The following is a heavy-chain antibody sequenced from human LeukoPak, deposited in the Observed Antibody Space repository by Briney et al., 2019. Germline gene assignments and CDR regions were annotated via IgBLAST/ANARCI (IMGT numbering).Heavy chain of an antibody. J-gene: IGHJ5*02. V-gene: IGHV4-34*01. D-gene: IGHD3-10*01. CDR1: GGSFSGYY. Sequence: SETLSLTCAVYGGSFSGYYWSWIRQPPGKGLEWIGEINHSGSTNYNPSLKSRVTISVDTSKNQFSLKLSSVTAADTAVYYCARHYYGSGSYYATGDWFDPWGQGTLVTVSS. CDR2: INHSGST. CDR3: ARHYYGSGSYYATGDWFDP.